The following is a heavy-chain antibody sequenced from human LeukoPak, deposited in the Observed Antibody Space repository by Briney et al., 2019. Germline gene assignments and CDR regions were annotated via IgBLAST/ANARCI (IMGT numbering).Heavy chain of an antibody. Sequence: ASVKVSCKASGYTFTSYYMHWVRQAPGQGLEWMGIINPSGGSTSYAQKFQGRVTMTRDTSTSTAYMELRSLRSDDTAVYYCARDANHGSLHYWGQGTLVTVSS. CDR3: ARDANHGSLHY. J-gene: IGHJ4*02. CDR1: GYTFTSYY. CDR2: INPSGGST. V-gene: IGHV1-46*01. D-gene: IGHD2-15*01.